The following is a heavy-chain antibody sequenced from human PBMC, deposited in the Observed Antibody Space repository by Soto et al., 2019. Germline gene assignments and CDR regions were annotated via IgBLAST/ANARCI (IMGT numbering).Heavy chain of an antibody. D-gene: IGHD4-4*01. V-gene: IGHV3-15*07. J-gene: IGHJ4*02. CDR1: GFTFSNAW. Sequence: PGGSLRLSCAASGFTFSNAWMNWVRQAPGKGLEWVGRIKSKTDGGTTDYAAPVKGRFTISRDDSKNTLYLQMNSLKTEDTAVYYCTTDPYSNYDAKGLTLYYFDYWGQGTLVTVSS. CDR2: IKSKTDGGTT. CDR3: TTDPYSNYDAKGLTLYYFDY.